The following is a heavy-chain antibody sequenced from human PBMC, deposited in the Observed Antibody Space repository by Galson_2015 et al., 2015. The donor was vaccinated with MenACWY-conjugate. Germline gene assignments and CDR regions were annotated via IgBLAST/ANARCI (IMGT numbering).Heavy chain of an antibody. CDR2: INPNSGGT. CDR3: ARGSFHGHCTNGVCQNWFDP. Sequence: SVKVSCKASGYTFTGYYMHWVRQAPGQGLEWMGWINPNSGGTNYAQKFQGWVTMTRDTSISTAYMELSRLRSDDTAVYYCARGSFHGHCTNGVCQNWFDPWGQGTLVTVSS. CDR1: GYTFTGYY. J-gene: IGHJ5*02. V-gene: IGHV1-2*04. D-gene: IGHD2-8*01.